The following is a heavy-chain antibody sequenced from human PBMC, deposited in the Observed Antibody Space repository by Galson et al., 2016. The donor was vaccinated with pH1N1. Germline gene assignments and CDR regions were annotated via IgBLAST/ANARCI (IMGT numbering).Heavy chain of an antibody. CDR1: GFSLSTSGVG. D-gene: IGHD4-17*01. V-gene: IGHV2-5*02. Sequence: PALVKPTQTLTLTCTFSGFSLSTSGVGVGWIRQPPGKALEWLALIYWGDDKRYSPSLKSRLTITKDTSKNQVVLTMTNMDPVDTATYYCARNGYGDYVGYFDYWGQGTLVTVSS. CDR2: IYWGDDK. CDR3: ARNGYGDYVGYFDY. J-gene: IGHJ4*02.